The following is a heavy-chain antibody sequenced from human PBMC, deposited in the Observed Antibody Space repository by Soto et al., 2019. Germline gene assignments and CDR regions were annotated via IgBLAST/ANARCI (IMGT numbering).Heavy chain of an antibody. CDR3: ARVRYSSSTFFDY. CDR2: IYYSGST. J-gene: IGHJ4*02. D-gene: IGHD6-6*01. Sequence: SETLSLTCTVSGGSISSYYWSWIRQPPGKGLEWIGYIYYSGSTDYNPSLKSRVTISVETSKNQFSLKLSSVTAAETAGYYCARVRYSSSTFFDYWGQGTLVTVSS. CDR1: GGSISSYY. V-gene: IGHV4-59*01.